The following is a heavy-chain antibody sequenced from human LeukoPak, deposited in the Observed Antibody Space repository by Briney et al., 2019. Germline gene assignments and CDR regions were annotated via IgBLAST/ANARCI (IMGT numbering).Heavy chain of an antibody. V-gene: IGHV3-21*01. Sequence: GGSLRLSCAPSGLTFSSYSMNWVRQAPGKGLEWVSSISSSSSFIFYADSLKGRFTISRDNAKNSLYLQMNSLRAEDTAVYYCARDASHGDYLDYWGQGTLVTVSS. CDR2: ISSSSSFI. CDR3: ARDASHGDYLDY. CDR1: GLTFSSYS. J-gene: IGHJ4*02. D-gene: IGHD4-17*01.